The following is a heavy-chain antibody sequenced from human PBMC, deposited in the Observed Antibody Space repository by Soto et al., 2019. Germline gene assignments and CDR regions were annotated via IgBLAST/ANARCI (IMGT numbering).Heavy chain of an antibody. CDR2: IIPIFGTA. D-gene: IGHD5-18*01. V-gene: IGHV1-69*13. CDR1: GGTFSSHA. Sequence: ASVKVSCKASGGTFSSHAISWVRQAPGQGLEWMGGIIPIFGTANYAQKFQGRVTITADESTSTAYMELSSLRSEDTAVYYCARVDSYGSGYYYYYYGMDVWGQGTTVTVSS. CDR3: ARVDSYGSGYYYYYYGMDV. J-gene: IGHJ6*02.